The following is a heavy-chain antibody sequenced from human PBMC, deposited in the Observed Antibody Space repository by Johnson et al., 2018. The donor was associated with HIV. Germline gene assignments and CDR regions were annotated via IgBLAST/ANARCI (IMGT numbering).Heavy chain of an antibody. Sequence: VQLVESGGGVAQPGGSLRLSCAASGFTFSSYGMHWVRQAPGKGLEWVSAIGTAGDTYYQGSVKGRFTISRENAKNSLYLQMNCLRAGDTAVYYCARESTLGAFDIWGQGTMVTVSS. CDR1: GFTFSSYG. J-gene: IGHJ3*02. V-gene: IGHV3-13*01. CDR3: ARESTLGAFDI. D-gene: IGHD2/OR15-2a*01. CDR2: IGTAGDT.